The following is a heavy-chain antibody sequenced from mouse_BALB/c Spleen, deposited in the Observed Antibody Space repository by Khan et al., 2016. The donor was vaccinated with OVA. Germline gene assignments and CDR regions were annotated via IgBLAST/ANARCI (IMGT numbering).Heavy chain of an antibody. CDR3: ARTNYYGSSYDLDY. Sequence: VQLQQSGPELVKPGASVKVSCKASGYSFTDYNMFWVKQSHGKSLEWIGYIDPYNGGTSYNQKFKGKATLTVDKSSSTAFMHLSSLTSEAHATFYGARTNYYGSSYDLDYWGQGTTLTVSS. V-gene: IGHV1S135*01. CDR2: IDPYNGGT. CDR1: GYSFTDYN. J-gene: IGHJ2*01. D-gene: IGHD1-1*01.